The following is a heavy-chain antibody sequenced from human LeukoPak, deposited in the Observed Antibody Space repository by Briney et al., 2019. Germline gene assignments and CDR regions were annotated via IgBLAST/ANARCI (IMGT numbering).Heavy chain of an antibody. Sequence: ASVNVSCTPFGHTLKDLSIHWVRQAPGKGLGWLGGFDPEDDERMYAPKFQGRVTVTEDNSIDTAYMELTSLSSDDTGVYYCSTETAGNYWGQGTLVTVSS. CDR2: FDPEDDER. V-gene: IGHV1-24*01. CDR1: GHTLKDLS. CDR3: STETAGNY. J-gene: IGHJ4*02.